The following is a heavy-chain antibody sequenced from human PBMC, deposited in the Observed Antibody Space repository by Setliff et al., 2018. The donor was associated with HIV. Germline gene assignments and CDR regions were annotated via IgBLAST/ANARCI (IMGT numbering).Heavy chain of an antibody. Sequence: SETLSLTCTVSGGSISSGSYYWNWIRQPAGKGLEWIGRVYTSGSTNYNPSLKSRVTMSVDTSKNQFSLKLSSVTAADTAVYLCAREGATWYQVDYWGQGTLVTVSS. D-gene: IGHD5-12*01. CDR3: AREGATWYQVDY. J-gene: IGHJ4*02. CDR1: GGSISSGSYY. V-gene: IGHV4-61*02. CDR2: VYTSGST.